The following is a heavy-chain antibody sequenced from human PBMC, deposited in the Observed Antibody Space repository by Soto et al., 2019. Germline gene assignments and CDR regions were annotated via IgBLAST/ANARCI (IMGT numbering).Heavy chain of an antibody. V-gene: IGHV4-34*01. D-gene: IGHD4-17*01. CDR3: ARHVTTVTTVDY. CDR1: GGSVSGYY. CDR2: INHSGST. Sequence: SETLSLTCAVYGGSVSGYYWSWIRQPPGKGLDWIGEINHSGSTNYNPSLKSRITISVDTSKNQVSVKLTSVTAADTAVYYCARHVTTVTTVDYWGQGTLVTVSS. J-gene: IGHJ4*02.